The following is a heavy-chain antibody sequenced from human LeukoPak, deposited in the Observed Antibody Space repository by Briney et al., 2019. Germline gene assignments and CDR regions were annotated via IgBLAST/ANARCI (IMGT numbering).Heavy chain of an antibody. CDR1: GFTFSSAW. CDR2: VKSKTDGGAT. J-gene: IGHJ4*02. CDR3: LTDPQHTAPLAY. D-gene: IGHD5-18*01. V-gene: IGHV3-15*01. Sequence: GGPLSLSCAASGFTFSSAWMTGVREAPGKGLEWLGRVKSKTDGGATDYAAPVIGRFTISRDDSKNTLYLQMNSLKTEDTAVYYWLTDPQHTAPLAYWGQATLVTVSS.